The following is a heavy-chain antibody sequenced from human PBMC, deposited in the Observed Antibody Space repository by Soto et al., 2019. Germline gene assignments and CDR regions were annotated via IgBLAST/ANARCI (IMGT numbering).Heavy chain of an antibody. D-gene: IGHD5-18*01. Sequence: EVQLVESGGGLVKPGGSLRLSCAASGFTFSSYSMNWVRQAPGKGLEWVSSISSSSSYIYYADSVKGRFTISRDNAKNSLYLQMNSLRAEDTAVYYLSRNQPGNSYGYGLGYRGQGTLVTVSS. CDR2: ISSSSSYI. CDR3: SRNQPGNSYGYGLGY. J-gene: IGHJ4*02. V-gene: IGHV3-21*01. CDR1: GFTFSSYS.